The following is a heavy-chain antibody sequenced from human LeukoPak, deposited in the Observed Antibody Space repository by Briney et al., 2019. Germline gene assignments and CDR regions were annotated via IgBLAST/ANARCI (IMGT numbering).Heavy chain of an antibody. CDR3: ARGAAGFDY. J-gene: IGHJ4*02. V-gene: IGHV3-13*04. CDR1: GFTFSSYD. CDR2: IDKSGYTGGT. D-gene: IGHD6-13*01. Sequence: GGSLRLSCAASGFTFSSYDMHWVRQATGKGLEWVSGIDKSGYTGGTFYSGSVKGRFTTSRENAKNSLYLEMNSLTAGDTAVYYCARGAAGFDYWGRGTLVTVSS.